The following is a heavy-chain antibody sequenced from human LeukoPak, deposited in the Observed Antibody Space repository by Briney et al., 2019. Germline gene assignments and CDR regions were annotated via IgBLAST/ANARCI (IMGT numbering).Heavy chain of an antibody. CDR2: FYYSGIT. Sequence: SVTLSLTCTGSGGSISSYYWSWLPQPPGNGREWIGYFYYSGITNYNPSLKSRVTMSVDTSKNQFSLNLSSVTAADTAVYYCARDSRYCNSISCYGRPGYYGLDVWGQGTTVTVSS. CDR1: GGSISSYY. CDR3: ARDSRYCNSISCYGRPGYYGLDV. J-gene: IGHJ6*02. V-gene: IGHV4-59*01. D-gene: IGHD2-2*01.